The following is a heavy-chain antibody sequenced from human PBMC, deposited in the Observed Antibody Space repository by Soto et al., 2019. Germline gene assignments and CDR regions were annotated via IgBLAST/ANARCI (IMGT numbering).Heavy chain of an antibody. Sequence: QVQLVQSGAEVKKPGSSVKVSCKASGGTFSSYAISWVRQAPGQGLEWMGWINPNSGGTNYAQKFQGRVTMTRDTSISTAYMELSRLRSDDTAVYYCAREYMIGDGYSYAHWGQGTLVTVSS. CDR3: AREYMIGDGYSYAH. J-gene: IGHJ4*02. CDR1: GGTFSSYA. V-gene: IGHV1-2*02. CDR2: INPNSGGT. D-gene: IGHD5-18*01.